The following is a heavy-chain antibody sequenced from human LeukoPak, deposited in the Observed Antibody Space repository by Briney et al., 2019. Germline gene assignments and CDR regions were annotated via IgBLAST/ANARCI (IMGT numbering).Heavy chain of an antibody. Sequence: ASVKVSCKASGYTFTGYYMHWVRQAPGQGLEWMGWINPNSGGTNYAQKFQGRVTMTRDTSISTAYMELSRLRSDDTAVYYCARDSSSGWYYFDHWGQGTLVTVSS. CDR1: GYTFTGYY. J-gene: IGHJ4*02. D-gene: IGHD6-19*01. CDR2: INPNSGGT. V-gene: IGHV1-2*02. CDR3: ARDSSSGWYYFDH.